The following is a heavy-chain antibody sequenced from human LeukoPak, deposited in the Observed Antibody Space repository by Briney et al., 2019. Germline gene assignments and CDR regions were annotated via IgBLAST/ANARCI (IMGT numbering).Heavy chain of an antibody. Sequence: PSETLSLTCTVSGGSISSYYWSWIRQPPGKGLEWIGYIYYSGSTNYNPSLKSRFTISVDTSKNQFSLKLSSVTAADTAVYYCARDNGMATIMYAFDIWGQGTMVTVSS. J-gene: IGHJ3*02. CDR2: IYYSGST. V-gene: IGHV4-59*01. D-gene: IGHD5-24*01. CDR1: GGSISSYY. CDR3: ARDNGMATIMYAFDI.